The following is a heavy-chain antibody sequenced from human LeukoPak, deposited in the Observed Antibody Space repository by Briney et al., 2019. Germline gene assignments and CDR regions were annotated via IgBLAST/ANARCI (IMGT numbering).Heavy chain of an antibody. CDR2: IYTSGST. J-gene: IGHJ6*02. Sequence: PSQTLSLTCTVSGGSISSGSYYWSWIRQPAGKGLEWIGRIYTSGSTNYNPSLKSRVTISVGTSKNQFSLKLSSVTAADTAVYYCARGGFSDFKGYYYYGMDVWGQGTTVTVSS. CDR3: ARGGFSDFKGYYYYGMDV. CDR1: GGSISSGSYY. V-gene: IGHV4-61*02. D-gene: IGHD3-3*01.